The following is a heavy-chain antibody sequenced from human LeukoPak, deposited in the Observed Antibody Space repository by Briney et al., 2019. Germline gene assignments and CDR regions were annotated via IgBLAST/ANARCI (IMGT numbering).Heavy chain of an antibody. J-gene: IGHJ6*03. Sequence: ASVKVSCKASGGAFSSYAISWVRQAPGQGLEWMGGIILIFGTANYAQKFQGRVTITTDESTSTAYMELSSLRSEDTAVYYCARGVRAMVLPYYMDVWGKGTTVTVSS. CDR3: ARGVRAMVLPYYMDV. CDR2: IILIFGTA. D-gene: IGHD4/OR15-4a*01. CDR1: GGAFSSYA. V-gene: IGHV1-69*05.